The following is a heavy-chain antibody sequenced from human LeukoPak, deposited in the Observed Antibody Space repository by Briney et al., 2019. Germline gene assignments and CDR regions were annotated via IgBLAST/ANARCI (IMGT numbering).Heavy chain of an antibody. CDR3: ARHSGSGSLSRPFDP. J-gene: IGHJ5*02. D-gene: IGHD3-10*01. CDR2: VYYTGST. CDR1: GASVTSGGFY. Sequence: PSETLSLTCTVSGASVTSGGFYWAWLRQSPAKGLEWIATVYYTGSTYYSASLESRVTISIGTSKNQFSLRLLSLTAADTAVYYCARHSGSGSLSRPFDPWGQGTLVTVSS. V-gene: IGHV4-39*01.